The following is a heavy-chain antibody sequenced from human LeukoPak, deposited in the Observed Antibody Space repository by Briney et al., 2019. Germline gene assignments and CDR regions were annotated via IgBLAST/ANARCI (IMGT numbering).Heavy chain of an antibody. Sequence: SETLSLTCTVSGGSISSSRYYWGWIRQPPGKGLEWIGSIYYSGNTYHNPSLKSRVTMSVDTSKNQFSLKLSSVTAADTAVYYCARLSTVTTSFDYWGQGTLVTVSS. V-gene: IGHV4-39*07. CDR1: GGSISSSRYY. CDR3: ARLSTVTTSFDY. CDR2: IYYSGNT. D-gene: IGHD4-17*01. J-gene: IGHJ4*02.